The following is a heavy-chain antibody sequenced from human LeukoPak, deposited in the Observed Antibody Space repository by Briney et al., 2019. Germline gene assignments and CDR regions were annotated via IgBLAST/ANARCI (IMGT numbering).Heavy chain of an antibody. D-gene: IGHD2-2*01. Sequence: ASVKVSCKASGYTFTSYYMHWVRQAPGQGLEWMGIINPSGGSTSYAQKFQGRVTMTRDMSTSTVYMELSSLRSEDTAVYYCARDHIVVVPAAGVWPGTDPWGQGTLVTVSS. CDR1: GYTFTSYY. V-gene: IGHV1-46*01. CDR3: ARDHIVVVPAAGVWPGTDP. CDR2: INPSGGST. J-gene: IGHJ5*02.